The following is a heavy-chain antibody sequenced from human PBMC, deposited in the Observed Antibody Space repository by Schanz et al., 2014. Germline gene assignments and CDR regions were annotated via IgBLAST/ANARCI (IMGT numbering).Heavy chain of an antibody. CDR3: ARHGSGSSVWNWFDP. CDR2: IYYRGST. V-gene: IGHV4-39*01. D-gene: IGHD6-6*01. J-gene: IGHJ5*02. Sequence: QLQLRESGPGLVKPSETLSLTCTVSGGSISSSPHHWGWIRQPPGKGLEWIGSIYYRGSTYKKPPRKGRVTMPADPSKHQFPLKLSSVTAADTAVYYCARHGSGSSVWNWFDPWGQGTLVTVSS. CDR1: GGSISSSPHH.